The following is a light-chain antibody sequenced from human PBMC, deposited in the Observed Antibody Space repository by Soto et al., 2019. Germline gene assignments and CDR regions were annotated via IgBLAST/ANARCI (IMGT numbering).Light chain of an antibody. CDR3: QQYNSYSWK. CDR1: QSISSW. Sequence: DIQMTQSPSTLSASVGDRVTITCRASQSISSWLAWYQQKPGKAPKLLIYKASSLESGVPSRFSGSGSGTEFTLNLSSLQPDDFATYYCQQYNSYSWKFGQGTKVAIK. J-gene: IGKJ1*01. V-gene: IGKV1-5*03. CDR2: KAS.